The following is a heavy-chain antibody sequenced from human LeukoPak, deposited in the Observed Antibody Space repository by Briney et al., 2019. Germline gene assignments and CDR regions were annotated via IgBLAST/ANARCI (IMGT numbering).Heavy chain of an antibody. D-gene: IGHD2-8*01. J-gene: IGHJ5*02. CDR2: INPNSGGA. V-gene: IGHV1-2*02. CDR1: GYTFTGYY. Sequence: ASVKVPCKASGYTFTGYYMHWVRQAPGQGLEWMGWINPNSGGADYAQKFQGRVTMTRDTSISTAYMELSRLRSDDTAVYYCARGCSIGICYNDWLDPWGQGTLVTVSS. CDR3: ARGCSIGICYNDWLDP.